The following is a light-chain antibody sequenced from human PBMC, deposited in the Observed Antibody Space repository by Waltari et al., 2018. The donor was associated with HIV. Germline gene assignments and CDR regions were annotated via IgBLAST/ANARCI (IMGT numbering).Light chain of an antibody. Sequence: VMTQSPISLSVSPGESASIACRSSHSLLHSNGDNYLDWYFQKPGQSPQLLIYLGSIRAHGVTDRFSSAGSGTDFTLRISRVEPEDVGVYYCMQARQSTFTFGPGTKIEI. J-gene: IGKJ3*01. CDR1: HSLLHSNGDNY. CDR2: LGS. V-gene: IGKV2-28*01. CDR3: MQARQSTFT.